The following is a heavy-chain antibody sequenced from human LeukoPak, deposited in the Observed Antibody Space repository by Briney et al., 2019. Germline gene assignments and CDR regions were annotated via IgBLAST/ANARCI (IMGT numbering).Heavy chain of an antibody. V-gene: IGHV3-30*02. CDR3: AKGGSTWYHFDY. CDR1: GFTFSSYA. Sequence: PGGSLRLSCAASGFTFSSYAIHWVRQAPGKGLEGVAFIWYDGSNKYYADSVKGRFTISRDNSENTLYLQMNSLRPEDTAVYYCAKGGSTWYHFDYWGQGTLVTVSS. D-gene: IGHD6-13*01. J-gene: IGHJ4*02. CDR2: IWYDGSNK.